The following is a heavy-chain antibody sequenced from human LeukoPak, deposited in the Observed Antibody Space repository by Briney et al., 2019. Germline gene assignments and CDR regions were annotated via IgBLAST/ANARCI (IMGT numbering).Heavy chain of an antibody. V-gene: IGHV6-1*01. J-gene: IGHJ4*02. Sequence: SQTLSLTCAISGDSVSSNSGTWNWIRQSPSRGLEWLGRTYYRSKWYNDYAVSVNSRLTVNPDTSKNQFSLHLNSVTPEDTAVYYCARGVSSGSLFDQWGQGTLVTVSS. D-gene: IGHD1-26*01. CDR1: GDSVSSNSGT. CDR3: ARGVSSGSLFDQ. CDR2: TYYRSKWYN.